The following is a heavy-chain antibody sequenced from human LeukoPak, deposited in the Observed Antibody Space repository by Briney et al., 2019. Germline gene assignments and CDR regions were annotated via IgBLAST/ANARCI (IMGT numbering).Heavy chain of an antibody. CDR1: GFTFTRST. J-gene: IGHJ3*01. CDR3: VRVVLGDHPVSDAFDV. D-gene: IGHD3-3*01. Sequence: SVKVSCKASGFTFTRSTMQWVRQARGQRGEWVGWIVLGSGNTNNVQKFQEGVTITRDMSTSTAYMYLSSLRAEDTAVYYFVRVVLGDHPVSDAFDVWGQGTMVTVPS. CDR2: IVLGSGNT. V-gene: IGHV1-58*02.